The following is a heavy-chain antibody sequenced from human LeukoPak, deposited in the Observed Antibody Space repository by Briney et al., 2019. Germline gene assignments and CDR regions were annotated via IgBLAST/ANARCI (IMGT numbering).Heavy chain of an antibody. CDR1: GFNVSINY. J-gene: IGHJ4*02. V-gene: IGHV3-66*01. CDR2: IYTDGST. CDR3: ARENMGELRFDY. D-gene: IGHD1-7*01. Sequence: PGGSLRLSCAVSGFNVSINYMSWVRQAPGEGLEWVSDIYTDGSTSYADSVKGRFTISRDNSKNTVYLQMNKLGAEDTALYYCARENMGELRFDYWGQGALVTVSS.